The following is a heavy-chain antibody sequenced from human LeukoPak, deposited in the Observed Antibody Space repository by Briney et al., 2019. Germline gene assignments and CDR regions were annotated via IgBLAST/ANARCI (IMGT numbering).Heavy chain of an antibody. J-gene: IGHJ4*02. V-gene: IGHV3-20*04. Sequence: PGGSLRLSCAASGLTFDDYGIGWVRQAPGKGLEWGSGINWNGGSTGYADSVKGRFTISSANAKNSLYLQLNSLRAEDTSLYYCRRGGIAAAGTDYWGQGTLVTVSS. CDR1: GLTFDDYG. CDR3: RRGGIAAAGTDY. CDR2: INWNGGST. D-gene: IGHD6-25*01.